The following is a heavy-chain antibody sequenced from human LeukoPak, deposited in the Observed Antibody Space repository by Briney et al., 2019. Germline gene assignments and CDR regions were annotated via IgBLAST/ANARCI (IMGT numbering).Heavy chain of an antibody. D-gene: IGHD3-10*01. Sequence: PGGSLRLSCAASGFTFDDYAMHGVRQAPGKGLEWVSGISWNSGSIGYADSVKGRFTISRDNAKNSLYLQMNSLRAEDTALYHCAKAGTMVRGVINYYYGMDVWGQGTTVAVSS. CDR2: ISWNSGSI. V-gene: IGHV3-9*01. CDR1: GFTFDDYA. J-gene: IGHJ6*02. CDR3: AKAGTMVRGVINYYYGMDV.